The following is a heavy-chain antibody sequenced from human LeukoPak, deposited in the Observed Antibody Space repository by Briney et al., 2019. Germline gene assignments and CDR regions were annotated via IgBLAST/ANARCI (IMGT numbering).Heavy chain of an antibody. J-gene: IGHJ4*02. Sequence: GGSLRLSCAASGFTFSTYWMHWVRQAPGKGLVWVSRINSDGSSTNYADSVKGRFTISRNNAKNSLYLQMNSLRAEDTAVYYCAREMSRDGYNFLDYWGQGTLVTVSS. CDR1: GFTFSTYW. CDR2: INSDGSST. CDR3: AREMSRDGYNFLDY. D-gene: IGHD5-24*01. V-gene: IGHV3-74*01.